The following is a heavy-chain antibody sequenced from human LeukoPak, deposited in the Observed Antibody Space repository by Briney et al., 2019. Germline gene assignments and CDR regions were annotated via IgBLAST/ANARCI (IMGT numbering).Heavy chain of an antibody. V-gene: IGHV3-48*01. CDR3: VRDGNRGYDMDV. Sequence: GGSLRLSCATSGFTLRYYQMNWVRQAPGKGLEWVSYINVVNGAIYYADSVKGRFTISGDIATNSVYLQMNSLRAEDTAMYYCVRDGNRGYDMDVWGQGTAVTVS. CDR2: INVVNGAI. CDR1: GFTLRYYQ. J-gene: IGHJ6*02. D-gene: IGHD3-10*01.